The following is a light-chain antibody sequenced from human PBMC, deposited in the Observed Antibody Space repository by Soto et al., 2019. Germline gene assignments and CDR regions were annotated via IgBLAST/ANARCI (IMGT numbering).Light chain of an antibody. V-gene: IGKV1-9*01. Sequence: DIQLTQSPSFLSASVGDRVTITCRASQGISGFLAWYQQKPGKAPKLLIYSTSTLETGVPSRFSGSASGTDFTLTISSLQPDDFATYYCQHLNTYLITFGQGTRLEIK. CDR2: STS. J-gene: IGKJ5*01. CDR3: QHLNTYLIT. CDR1: QGISGF.